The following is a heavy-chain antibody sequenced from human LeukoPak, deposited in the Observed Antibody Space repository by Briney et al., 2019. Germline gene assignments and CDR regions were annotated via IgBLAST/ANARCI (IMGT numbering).Heavy chain of an antibody. Sequence: TSETLSLTCTVSGGSISSSSYYWGWIRQPPGKGLEWIGSIYYSGSTYYNPSLKSRVTISVDTSKNQFSLKLSSVTAADTAVYYCARVVGATESPFDYWGQGTLVTVSS. V-gene: IGHV4-39*07. CDR3: ARVVGATESPFDY. D-gene: IGHD1-26*01. CDR1: GGSISSSSYY. CDR2: IYYSGST. J-gene: IGHJ4*02.